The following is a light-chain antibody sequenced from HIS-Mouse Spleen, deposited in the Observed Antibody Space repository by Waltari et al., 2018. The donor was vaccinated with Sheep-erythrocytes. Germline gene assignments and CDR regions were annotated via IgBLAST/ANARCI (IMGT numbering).Light chain of an antibody. CDR2: EGS. CDR3: CSYAGSSTPWV. V-gene: IGLV2-23*01. J-gene: IGLJ3*02. CDR1: SSDVGSYNL. Sequence: QSVLTQPPSASGTPGQRVTISCTGTSSDVGSYNLVSWYQQHPGKAPKLMIYEGSKRPSGVSKRFSGSKSGNTASLTISGLQAEDEADYYCCSYAGSSTPWVFGGGTKLTVL.